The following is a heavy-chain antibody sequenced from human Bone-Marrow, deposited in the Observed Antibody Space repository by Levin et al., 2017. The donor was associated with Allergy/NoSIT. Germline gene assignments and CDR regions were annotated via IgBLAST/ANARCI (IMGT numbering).Heavy chain of an antibody. CDR1: GYTFTSYA. Sequence: ASVKVSCKASGYTFTSYAMHWVRQAPGQRLEWMGWSNAGNGNTKYSQEFQGRVTITRDTSASTAYMELSSLRSEDMAVYYCAGEGTVAVPTRSHFFDYWGQGTLVTVSS. V-gene: IGHV1-3*02. D-gene: IGHD6-19*01. CDR3: AGEGTVAVPTRSHFFDY. CDR2: SNAGNGNT. J-gene: IGHJ4*02.